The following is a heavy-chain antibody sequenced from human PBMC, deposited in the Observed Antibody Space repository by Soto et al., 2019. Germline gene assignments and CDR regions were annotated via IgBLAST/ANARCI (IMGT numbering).Heavy chain of an antibody. J-gene: IGHJ4*02. Sequence: QITLKESGPTLVKPTQTLTLTCTFSGFSLTISGEGVAWIRQPPGKALEWLALIYWDGDRRYSPSLKTRLTITEVSSKSRVVLTMTNMDPLDTATYYCAHPKNSYLDYWGQGSLVTVSS. V-gene: IGHV2-5*02. CDR1: GFSLTISGEG. CDR3: AHPKNSYLDY. CDR2: IYWDGDR.